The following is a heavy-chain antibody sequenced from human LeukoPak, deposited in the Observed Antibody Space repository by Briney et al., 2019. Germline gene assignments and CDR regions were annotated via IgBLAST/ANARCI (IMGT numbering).Heavy chain of an antibody. Sequence: PSETLSLTCTVSGGSLSPYHWGWIRQPPGKGREWTGYIYYSGSTNYNPSLNSRVTISVETSKNQFSLRLSSVTAADTAIYYCARAVSGRFDYWGQGTLVTVSS. CDR2: IYYSGST. V-gene: IGHV4-59*08. D-gene: IGHD6-19*01. J-gene: IGHJ4*02. CDR1: GGSLSPYH. CDR3: ARAVSGRFDY.